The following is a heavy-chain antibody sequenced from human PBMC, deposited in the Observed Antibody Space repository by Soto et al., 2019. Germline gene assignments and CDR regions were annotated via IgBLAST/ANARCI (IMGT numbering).Heavy chain of an antibody. CDR1: GFTFGSYS. D-gene: IGHD3-22*01. Sequence: PGGSLRLSCAASGFTFGSYSMNWVGQAPGKGLEWVSYISSSSSTIYYADSVKGRFTISRDNAKNSLYLQMNSLRAEDTAVYYCARAYYYGSSGYLNWFDPWGQGTLVTVSS. CDR2: ISSSSSTI. J-gene: IGHJ5*02. CDR3: ARAYYYGSSGYLNWFDP. V-gene: IGHV3-48*01.